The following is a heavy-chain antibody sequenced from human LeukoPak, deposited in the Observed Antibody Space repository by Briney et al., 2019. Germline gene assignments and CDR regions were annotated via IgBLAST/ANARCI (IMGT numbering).Heavy chain of an antibody. J-gene: IGHJ4*02. CDR1: GGSISNYY. D-gene: IGHD3-3*01. Sequence: PSETLSLTCTVSGGSISNYYWSWIRQPPGKGLEWIGYISYSGSTNYNPSLKSRVTISVDTSKNQFSLKLSSVTAADTAVYYCARGTIFGVAETPYYFDYWGQGTLVTVSS. CDR2: ISYSGST. CDR3: ARGTIFGVAETPYYFDY. V-gene: IGHV4-59*01.